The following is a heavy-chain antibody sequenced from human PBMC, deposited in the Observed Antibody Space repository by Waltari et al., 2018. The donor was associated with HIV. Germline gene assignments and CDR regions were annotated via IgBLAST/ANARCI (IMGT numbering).Heavy chain of an antibody. CDR3: ARGFEWRRQYYCDY. Sequence: QMQLQESGPGLLKPSQTLSLTCSVSGGPISSGSYYWSWIRQPAGKGLEWIGHMYNSGTTNYNPSLKSRVTILVDTSKNQFSLKLSSVTAADTAVYYCARGFEWRRQYYCDYWGQGTLVTVSS. D-gene: IGHD5-12*01. J-gene: IGHJ4*02. CDR2: MYNSGTT. V-gene: IGHV4-61*02. CDR1: GGPISSGSYY.